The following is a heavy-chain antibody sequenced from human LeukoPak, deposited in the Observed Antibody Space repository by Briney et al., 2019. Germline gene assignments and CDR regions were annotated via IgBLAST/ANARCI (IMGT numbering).Heavy chain of an antibody. V-gene: IGHV3-21*01. CDR2: VSSSSDYI. CDR1: GFTFTTYS. J-gene: IGHJ4*02. CDR3: ARDIYSSYPDY. Sequence: GGSLRLSCAASGFTFTTYSMNWVRQAPGKGPEWVSAVSSSSDYIYYADSVRGRFTISRDNAKNSLYLQMNSLRAEDTAVYYCARDIYSSYPDYWGQGTLVTVSS. D-gene: IGHD6-19*01.